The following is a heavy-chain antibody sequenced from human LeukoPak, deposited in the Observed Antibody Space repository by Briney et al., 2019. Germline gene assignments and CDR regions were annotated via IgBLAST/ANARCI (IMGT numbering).Heavy chain of an antibody. D-gene: IGHD1-26*01. CDR1: GGSISSSSYY. J-gene: IGHJ3*02. CDR3: ARLGTRELLPVGAFDI. Sequence: SETLSLTCTVSGGSISSSSYYWGWIRQPPGKGLEWIGSIYYSGSTYYNPSLKSRVTISVDTSKNQFSLKLSSVTAADTAVYYCARLGTRELLPVGAFDIWGQGTMVTVSS. V-gene: IGHV4-39*01. CDR2: IYYSGST.